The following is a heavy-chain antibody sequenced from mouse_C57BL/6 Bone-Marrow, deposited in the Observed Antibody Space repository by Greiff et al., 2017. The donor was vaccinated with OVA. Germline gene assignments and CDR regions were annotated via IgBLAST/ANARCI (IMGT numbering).Heavy chain of an antibody. CDR1: GYSITSGYY. Sequence: EVQLVESGPGLVKPSQSLSLTCSVTGYSITSGYYWNWIRQFPGNKLEWMGYISYDGSNNYNPSLKNRISITRDTSKNQFFLKLNSVTTEDTATYYCARMGRAYWGQGTLVTVSA. J-gene: IGHJ3*01. V-gene: IGHV3-6*01. CDR3: ARMGRAY. D-gene: IGHD4-1*01. CDR2: ISYDGSN.